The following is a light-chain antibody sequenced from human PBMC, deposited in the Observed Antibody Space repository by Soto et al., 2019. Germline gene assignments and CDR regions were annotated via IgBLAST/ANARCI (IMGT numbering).Light chain of an antibody. Sequence: IQMTQSPSSLSASVGDRVTITCRASQSISSYLNWYQQKPGKAPKLLIYAASSLQSGVPSRFSGSGSGTDFTLTISSLQPEDFATYYCQQSYSTPVTFGQGTRGDIK. CDR3: QQSYSTPVT. CDR1: QSISSY. J-gene: IGKJ1*01. V-gene: IGKV1-39*01. CDR2: AAS.